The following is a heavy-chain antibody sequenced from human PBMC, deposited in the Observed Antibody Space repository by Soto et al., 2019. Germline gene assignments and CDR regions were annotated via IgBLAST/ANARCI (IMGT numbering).Heavy chain of an antibody. Sequence: QVHLQQWGAGLLKPSETLSLTCAVYGGSFSDTYWNWFRQPPGKGLEWIGEINHNTNTIYNPSLTGRVTISVDPSKNHCSPKLPSVTAADTAVYYCAGGVRLFRGSFDPWGQGTLVTVSS. D-gene: IGHD2-15*01. J-gene: IGHJ5*02. V-gene: IGHV4-34*01. CDR2: INHNTNT. CDR1: GGSFSDTY. CDR3: AGGVRLFRGSFDP.